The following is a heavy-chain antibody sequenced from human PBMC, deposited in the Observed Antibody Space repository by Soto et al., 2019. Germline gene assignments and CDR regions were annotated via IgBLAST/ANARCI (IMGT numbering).Heavy chain of an antibody. CDR3: ASEWLRPPYYYYGMDV. J-gene: IGHJ6*02. CDR2: IIPIFGTA. CDR1: GGTFSSYA. Sequence: SVKVSCKASGGTFSSYAISWVRQAPGQGLEWMGGIIPIFGTANYAQKFQGRVTITADESTSTAYMELSSLRSEDTAVYYCASEWLRPPYYYYGMDVWGQGTTVTVSS. D-gene: IGHD5-12*01. V-gene: IGHV1-69*13.